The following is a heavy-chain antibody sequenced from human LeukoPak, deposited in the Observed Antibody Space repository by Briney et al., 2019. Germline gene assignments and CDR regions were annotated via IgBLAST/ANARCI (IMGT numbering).Heavy chain of an antibody. V-gene: IGHV1-69*05. J-gene: IGHJ3*02. CDR3: ARESMYSGSYYSDAFDI. D-gene: IGHD1-26*01. CDR1: GGTFSSYA. CDR2: IIPIFGTA. Sequence: SVKVSCKASGGTFSSYAISWVRQAPGQGLEWVGRIIPIFGTANYAQKFQGRVTITTDESTSTAYMELSSLRSEDTAVYYCARESMYSGSYYSDAFDIWGQGTMVTVSS.